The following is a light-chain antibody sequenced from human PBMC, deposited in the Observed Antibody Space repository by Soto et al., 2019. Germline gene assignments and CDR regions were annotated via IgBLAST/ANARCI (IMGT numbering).Light chain of an antibody. CDR2: GAS. CDR1: QSVRSN. V-gene: IGKV3-15*01. Sequence: EIVLTQSPASPSLSPGERGSLSCRASQSVRSNLAWYQQKPGQAPRLLIYGASTRATGIPARISGSGSGTEFTLTISTLQSEDFALYFCQQYNNWPSITFGQGTRLEIK. CDR3: QQYNNWPSIT. J-gene: IGKJ5*01.